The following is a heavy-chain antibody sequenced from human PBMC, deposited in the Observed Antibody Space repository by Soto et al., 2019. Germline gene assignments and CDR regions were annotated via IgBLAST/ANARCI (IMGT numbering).Heavy chain of an antibody. CDR2: IYYSGST. CDR3: ARSRYTSGWWTPPFDY. V-gene: IGHV4-61*08. CDR1: GGSISSGGYY. D-gene: IGHD6-19*01. J-gene: IGHJ4*02. Sequence: SETLSLTCTVSGGSISSGGYYWSWIRQHPGKGLEWIGYIYYSGSTNYNPSLKSRVTISVDTSKNRFSLKLTSVTAADTAVYYCARSRYTSGWWTPPFDYWGQGTLVTVSS.